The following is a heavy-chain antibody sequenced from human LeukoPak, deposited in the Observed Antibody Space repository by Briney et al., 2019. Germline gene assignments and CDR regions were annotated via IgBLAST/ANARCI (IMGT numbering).Heavy chain of an antibody. CDR3: TRASSSDY. J-gene: IGHJ4*02. CDR1: GFTFGDYA. Sequence: AGGSLRLSCTASGFTFGDYAMSWVRQAPGKGLEWVGFIRSKAYGGTTEYAASVKGRFTISRDDSKSIAYLQMNSLKTEDTAVYYCTRASSSDYWGQGTLVTVSS. CDR2: IRSKAYGGTT. D-gene: IGHD6-13*01. V-gene: IGHV3-49*04.